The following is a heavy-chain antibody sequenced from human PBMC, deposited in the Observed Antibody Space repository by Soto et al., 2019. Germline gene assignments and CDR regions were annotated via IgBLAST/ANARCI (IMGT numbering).Heavy chain of an antibody. CDR2: INQGGGEI. CDR3: ARDKEAGPSRFDP. J-gene: IGHJ5*02. CDR1: GFTFSAFW. V-gene: IGHV3-7*05. Sequence: EVQLVESGGGLVQPGGPLRLSCAASGFTFSAFWMTWVRQAPGRGLEWVANINQGGGEIYYVDSVKGRFTISRDNAKKSLYLQMNSLSADDTAVYYCARDKEAGPSRFDPWGQGTLVTVSS.